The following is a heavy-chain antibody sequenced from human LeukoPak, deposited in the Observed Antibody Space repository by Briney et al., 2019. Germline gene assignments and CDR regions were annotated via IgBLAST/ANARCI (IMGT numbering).Heavy chain of an antibody. V-gene: IGHV4-39*01. D-gene: IGHD6-25*01. Sequence: SETLSLTRTVSGGSISSGDYYWAWIRQPPGKALEWIGSIYYTGGTYSNPSLNSRVTISVDTSKNQFSLKLTSVTAADTAVYYCARSSSAAGIYWGQGTLVTVSS. CDR3: ARSSSAAGIY. J-gene: IGHJ4*02. CDR2: IYYTGGT. CDR1: GGSISSGDYY.